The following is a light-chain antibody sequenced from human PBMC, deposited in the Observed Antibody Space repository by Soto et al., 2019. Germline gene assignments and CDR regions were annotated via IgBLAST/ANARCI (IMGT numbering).Light chain of an antibody. CDR3: QQRSSAPS. Sequence: DLQMTQSPSSLSASVGDRVTITCRASQSISSYLNWYQQKPGKAPKLLIYAASSLQSGVPSRFSGSGYGTDFPLTISSLQPEESATYYCQQRSSAPSFGGGTKVEIK. V-gene: IGKV1-39*01. CDR1: QSISSY. CDR2: AAS. J-gene: IGKJ4*01.